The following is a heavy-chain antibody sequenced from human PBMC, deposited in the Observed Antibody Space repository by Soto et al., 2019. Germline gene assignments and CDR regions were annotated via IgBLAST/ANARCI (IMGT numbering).Heavy chain of an antibody. D-gene: IGHD1-26*01. CDR2: IKQDGSEK. Sequence: GGSLRLSCAASGFTFSSYWMSWVRQAPGKGLEWVANIKQDGSEKYYVDSVKGRFTISRDNAKNSLYLQMNSLRAEDTAVYYCARVSGSYPSHAFDIWGQGTMVTVSS. CDR3: ARVSGSYPSHAFDI. J-gene: IGHJ3*02. CDR1: GFTFSSYW. V-gene: IGHV3-7*01.